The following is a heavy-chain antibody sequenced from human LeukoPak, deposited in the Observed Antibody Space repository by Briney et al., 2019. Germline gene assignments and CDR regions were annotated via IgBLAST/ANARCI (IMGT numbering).Heavy chain of an antibody. Sequence: PGGSPRLSCAASGFTFSSYAMHWVRQAPGKGLEFVSAISSNGGSKYYAKSVKGRFTVYRDNSKNTLSLQMGSLRAEDMAVYYCARRNYHVSSGYFSGDAFDIWGQGTMVTVSS. V-gene: IGHV3-64*01. CDR2: ISSNGGSK. CDR1: GFTFSSYA. J-gene: IGHJ3*02. CDR3: ARRNYHVSSGYFSGDAFDI. D-gene: IGHD3-22*01.